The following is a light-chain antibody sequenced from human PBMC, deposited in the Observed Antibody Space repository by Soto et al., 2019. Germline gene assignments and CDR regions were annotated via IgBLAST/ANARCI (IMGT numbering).Light chain of an antibody. V-gene: IGLV1-40*01. CDR1: SSNLGEGFD. J-gene: IGLJ3*02. Sequence: QPVLTQPPSVSGAPGLRVTIFCTGTSSNLGEGFDVYWYQQFTGAAPKIIIFGNSIRPSGVPDRFSASKSGTSASLAITGLQADDEADYYCQSYDTDVRGWVFGGGTQLTVL. CDR3: QSYDTDVRGWV. CDR2: GNS.